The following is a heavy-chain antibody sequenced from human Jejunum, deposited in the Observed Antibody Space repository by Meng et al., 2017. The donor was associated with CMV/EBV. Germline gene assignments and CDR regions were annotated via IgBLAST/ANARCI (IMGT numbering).Heavy chain of an antibody. CDR2: IIAIFKTP. Sequence: VQLIKSGAEVKEPGASMKVSCKSSGGSVNNYAFNWVRQAPGQGLEWMGGIIAIFKTPNYAQKFQGRLTITADESTGTSYMELTSLTSEDTAVYYCARGFLNGYQPFDYWGQGTLVTVSS. CDR1: GGSVNNYA. CDR3: ARGFLNGYQPFDY. J-gene: IGHJ4*02. D-gene: IGHD5-24*01. V-gene: IGHV1-69*12.